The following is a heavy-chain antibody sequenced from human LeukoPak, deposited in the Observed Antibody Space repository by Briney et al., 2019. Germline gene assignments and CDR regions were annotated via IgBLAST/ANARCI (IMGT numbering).Heavy chain of an antibody. D-gene: IGHD1-14*01. CDR3: ARDEGSTYNQLDY. V-gene: IGHV1-2*02. Sequence: ASVKVSCKASGYTFDNFYIHWLRQAPGQGPEWMGWINGNDGSTQYAQKFQGRVTMTRVTAISTVYMDLSGLRPDDTAIYYCARDEGSTYNQLDYWGQGTLVTVSS. CDR2: INGNDGST. J-gene: IGHJ4*02. CDR1: GYTFDNFY.